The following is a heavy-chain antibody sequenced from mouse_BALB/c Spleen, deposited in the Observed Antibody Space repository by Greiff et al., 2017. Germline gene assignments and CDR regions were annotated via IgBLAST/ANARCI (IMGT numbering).Heavy chain of an antibody. Sequence: VMLVESGAELAKPGASVKMSCKASGYTFTSYWMHWVKQRPGQGLEWIGYINPSTGYTEYNQKFKDKATLTADKSSSTAYMQLSSLTSEDSAVYYCARWGATEAYWGQGTLVTVSA. D-gene: IGHD3-1*01. CDR3: ARWGATEAY. CDR2: INPSTGYT. CDR1: GYTFTSYW. J-gene: IGHJ3*01. V-gene: IGHV1-7*01.